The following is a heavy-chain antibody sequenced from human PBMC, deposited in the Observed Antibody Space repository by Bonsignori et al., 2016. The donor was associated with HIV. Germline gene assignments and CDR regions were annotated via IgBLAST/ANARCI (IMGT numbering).Heavy chain of an antibody. V-gene: IGHV4-59*01. CDR2: IYYSGST. CDR3: ARNGGGSYYSEYFQH. J-gene: IGHJ1*01. Sequence: WIRQPPGKGLEWIGYIYYSGSTSYNPSLKSRVTISVDTSKNQFSLKLSSVTAADTAVYYCARNGGGSYYSEYFQHWGQGTLVTVSS. D-gene: IGHD1-26*01.